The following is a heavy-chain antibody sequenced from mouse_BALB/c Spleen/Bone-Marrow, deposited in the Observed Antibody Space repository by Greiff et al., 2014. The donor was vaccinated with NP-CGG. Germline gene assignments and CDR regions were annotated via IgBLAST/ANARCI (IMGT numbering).Heavy chain of an antibody. CDR3: ARELGLRLAY. J-gene: IGHJ3*01. Sequence: QVQLQQSGAELMKPGASVEISCKTSGYTFSSYWIEWVKQRPGHGLEWIGEILPGSGSTNSNEKFKGKATFTADTSSNTAYMQLSSLTSEDSAVYYCARELGLRLAYWGQGTLVTVPA. CDR1: GYTFSSYW. D-gene: IGHD3-1*01. CDR2: ILPGSGST. V-gene: IGHV1-9*01.